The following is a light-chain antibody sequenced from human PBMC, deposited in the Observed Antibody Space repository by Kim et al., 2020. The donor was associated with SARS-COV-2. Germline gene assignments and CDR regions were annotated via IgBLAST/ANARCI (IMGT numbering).Light chain of an antibody. J-gene: IGKJ2*03. CDR1: QTVNTN. CDR3: QQFNNWPLYS. Sequence: VSPGERATLTCRASQTVNTNLAWYQQKPGQTPRLLIYGASTRASGVPPRFSGSGSGTEFTLTISSLQSEDFAVYYCQQFNNWPLYSFGQGTKLEI. CDR2: GAS. V-gene: IGKV3-15*01.